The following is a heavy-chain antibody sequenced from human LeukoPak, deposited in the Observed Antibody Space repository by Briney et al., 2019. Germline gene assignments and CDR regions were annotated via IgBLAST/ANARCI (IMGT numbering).Heavy chain of an antibody. CDR2: ISSSGSAI. J-gene: IGHJ6*04. D-gene: IGHD3-10*02. V-gene: IGHV3-48*03. Sequence: GGSLRLSCAASGFTFSSYEMNWVRQAPGKGLEWLSYISSSGSAIYYADSVKGRFTISRDNAKNSLYLQMNSLRAEDTAVYYCAELGITMIGGVWGKGTTVTISS. CDR1: GFTFSSYE. CDR3: AELGITMIGGV.